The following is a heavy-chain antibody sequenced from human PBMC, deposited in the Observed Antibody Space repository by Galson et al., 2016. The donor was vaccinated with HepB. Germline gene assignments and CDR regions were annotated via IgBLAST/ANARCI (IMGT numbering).Heavy chain of an antibody. V-gene: IGHV4-4*02. CDR2: IYHSGVT. J-gene: IGHJ4*02. D-gene: IGHD2-2*01. CDR1: GDSISSDNW. CDR3: ARRIPHCSSTSCLLDY. Sequence: TLSLTCAVSGDSISSDNWWSWVRQPPGKGLECIGEIYHSGVTNYNPFLRSRVTISVDKSKNQFSLKLSSVTAADTAVYYCARRIPHCSSTSCLLDYWGQGTLVTVSS.